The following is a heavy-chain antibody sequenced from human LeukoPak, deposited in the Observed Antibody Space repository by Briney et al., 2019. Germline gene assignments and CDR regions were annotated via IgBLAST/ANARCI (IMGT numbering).Heavy chain of an antibody. D-gene: IGHD3-10*01. CDR1: RFTFSSYG. Sequence: GGSLRLSCAASRFTFSSYGMHWVRQAPGKGLEWVAVIWYDGSNKYYADSVKGRFTISRDNSKNTLYLQMNSLRAEDTAVYYCARDGPMHGSERGLDYWGQGTLVTVSS. J-gene: IGHJ4*02. CDR2: IWYDGSNK. CDR3: ARDGPMHGSERGLDY. V-gene: IGHV3-33*01.